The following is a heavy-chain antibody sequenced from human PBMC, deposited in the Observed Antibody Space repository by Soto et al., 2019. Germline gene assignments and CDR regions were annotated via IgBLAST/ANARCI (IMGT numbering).Heavy chain of an antibody. D-gene: IGHD3-9*01. CDR3: AHKGPEDWPLDY. V-gene: IGHV2-5*02. CDR1: GFSLSTSGVG. CDR2: IYWDDSK. Sequence: QITLKESGPTLVRPTQTLTLTCASSGFSLSTSGVGVGWIRQPPGKALEWLAVIYWDDSKHYSPSLRSRLTITKDTSKNQVVLTMTNMDPMDTVTYYCAHKGPEDWPLDYWGQGTLVTVSS. J-gene: IGHJ4*02.